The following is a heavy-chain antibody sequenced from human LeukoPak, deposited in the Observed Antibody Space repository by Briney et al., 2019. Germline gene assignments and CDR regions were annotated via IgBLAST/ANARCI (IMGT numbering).Heavy chain of an antibody. CDR1: GFTFSSYG. J-gene: IGHJ5*02. V-gene: IGHV3-33*01. CDR2: IWYDGSNK. D-gene: IGHD4-17*01. CDR3: ARESYGDYVIDP. Sequence: GRSLRLSCAASGFTFSSYGMHWVRQAPGKGLEWVAVIWYDGSNKYYADSVKGRFTISRDNSKNTPYLQMNSLRAEDTAVYYCARESYGDYVIDPWGQGTLVTVSS.